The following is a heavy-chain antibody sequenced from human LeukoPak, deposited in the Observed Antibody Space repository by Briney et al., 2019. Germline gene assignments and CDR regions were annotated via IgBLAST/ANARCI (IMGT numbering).Heavy chain of an antibody. CDR2: IYYSGST. J-gene: IGHJ4*02. D-gene: IGHD3-22*01. Sequence: SETLSLTCTVSGDSITSYYWTWIRQPPGKALEWIGYIYYSGSTNYNPSLKSRVTISVDTSKNQFSLKLSSVTAADTAVYYCARTPPYYDSSGYHAGHFDYWGQGTLVTVSS. CDR3: ARTPPYYDSSGYHAGHFDY. CDR1: GDSITSYY. V-gene: IGHV4-59*01.